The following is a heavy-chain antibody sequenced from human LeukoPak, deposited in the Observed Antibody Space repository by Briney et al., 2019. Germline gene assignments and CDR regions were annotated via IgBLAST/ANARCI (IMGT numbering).Heavy chain of an antibody. CDR3: AKDHSSSYDYVWGSYFDP. V-gene: IGHV3-23*01. CDR2: ISGSGGST. D-gene: IGHD3-16*01. CDR1: GFTFSSYA. J-gene: IGHJ5*02. Sequence: GGSLRLSCAASGFTFSSYAMSWVRQAPGKGLEWVSAISGSGGSTYYADSVKGRFTISRDNSKNTLYLQMNRLRAEDTAVYYCAKDHSSSYDYVWGSYFDPWGQGTLVTVSS.